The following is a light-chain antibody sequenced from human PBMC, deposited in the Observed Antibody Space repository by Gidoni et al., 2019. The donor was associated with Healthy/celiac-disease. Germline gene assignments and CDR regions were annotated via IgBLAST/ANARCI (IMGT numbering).Light chain of an antibody. Sequence: EIVMTQTPATLSVSPGERATLSCRASQSVSSNLAWYQQKPGQAPRLLIYGASTRATGIPAWFSGSGSGTEFTLTISSLPSEDFAVSYCQQYNNWLYTFGQGTKLEIK. V-gene: IGKV3-15*01. CDR2: GAS. CDR1: QSVSSN. J-gene: IGKJ2*01. CDR3: QQYNNWLYT.